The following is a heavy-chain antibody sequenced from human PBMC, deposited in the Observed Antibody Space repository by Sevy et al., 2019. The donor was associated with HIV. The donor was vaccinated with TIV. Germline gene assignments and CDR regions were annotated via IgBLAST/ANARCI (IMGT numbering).Heavy chain of an antibody. CDR3: TTMEYYHNIIGSSSGDY. D-gene: IGHD3-22*01. Sequence: ASGKVSCKVSGYTLTKLDMHWVRQAPGKGLEWMGGFDPEDGDTFYAQKFQGRVTMTEDTSTDTAYMELSSLRSEDTAGYYCTTMEYYHNIIGSSSGDYWGQGTLITVSS. CDR1: GYTLTKLD. V-gene: IGHV1-24*01. J-gene: IGHJ4*02. CDR2: FDPEDGDT.